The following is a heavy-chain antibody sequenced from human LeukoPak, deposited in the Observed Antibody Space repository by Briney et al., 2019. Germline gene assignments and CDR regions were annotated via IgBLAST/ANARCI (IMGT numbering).Heavy chain of an antibody. V-gene: IGHV3-30*02. CDR1: GFTFSDFW. CDR3: AKARYGSSWYLDY. J-gene: IGHJ4*02. Sequence: GGSLRLSCAGSGFTFSDFWMTWVRQTPGKGLEWVAFIRYDGSNKYYADSVKGRFTISRDNSKNTLYLQMNSLRAEDTAVYYCAKARYGSSWYLDYWGQGTLVTVSS. D-gene: IGHD6-13*01. CDR2: IRYDGSNK.